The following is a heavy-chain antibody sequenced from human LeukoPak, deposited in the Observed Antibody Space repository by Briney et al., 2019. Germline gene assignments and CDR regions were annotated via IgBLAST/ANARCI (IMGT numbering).Heavy chain of an antibody. V-gene: IGHV3-23*01. D-gene: IGHD3-3*01. J-gene: IGHJ5*02. Sequence: PGGSLRLSCAASGFTFSSYAMSWVRQAPGKGLEWVSAISGSGGSTYYAGSAKGRFTISRDNSKNTLYLQMNSLRAEDTAVYYCAKDLTDYDFWSGYTTLYNWFDPWGQGTLVTVSS. CDR2: ISGSGGST. CDR3: AKDLTDYDFWSGYTTLYNWFDP. CDR1: GFTFSSYA.